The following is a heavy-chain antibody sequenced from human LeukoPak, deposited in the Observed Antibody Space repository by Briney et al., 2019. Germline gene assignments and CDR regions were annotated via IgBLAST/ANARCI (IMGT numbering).Heavy chain of an antibody. V-gene: IGHV4-31*03. J-gene: IGHJ4*02. CDR1: GGSISIGGYY. CDR3: ARVGYYDSSGYYYGPIDY. D-gene: IGHD3-22*01. Sequence: SETLSLTCTVSGGSISIGGYYWSWIRQHPGKGLEWIGYIYYSGSTYYNPSLKSRVTISVDTSKNQFSLKLSSVTAADTAVYYCARVGYYDSSGYYYGPIDYWGQGTLVTVSS. CDR2: IYYSGST.